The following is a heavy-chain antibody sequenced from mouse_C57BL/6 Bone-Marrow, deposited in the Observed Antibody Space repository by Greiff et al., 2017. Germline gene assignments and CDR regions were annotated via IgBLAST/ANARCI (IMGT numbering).Heavy chain of an antibody. V-gene: IGHV1-63*01. J-gene: IGHJ4*01. D-gene: IGHD2-1*01. CDR2: IYPGGGYT. Sequence: VQLQQSGAELVRPGTSVKMSCKASGYTFTNYWIGWAKQRPGHGLEWIGDIYPGGGYTNYNEKFKGKATLTADKSSSTAYMQFSSLTSEDSAIYYCAREGRYYGNYNYYAMDYWGQGTSVTVSS. CDR3: AREGRYYGNYNYYAMDY. CDR1: GYTFTNYW.